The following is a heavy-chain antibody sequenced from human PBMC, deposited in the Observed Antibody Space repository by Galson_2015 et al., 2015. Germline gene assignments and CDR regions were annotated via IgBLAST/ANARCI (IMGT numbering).Heavy chain of an antibody. V-gene: IGHV3-11*06. CDR1: GFTFSDYY. CDR3: ARDPYYDSSGYHDY. J-gene: IGHJ4*02. CDR2: ISSSSSYT. D-gene: IGHD3-22*01. Sequence: SLRLSCAASGFTFSDYYMSWIRQAPGKGLEWVSYISSSSSYTNYADSVKGRFTISRDNSKNTLYLQMNSLRAEDTAVYYCARDPYYDSSGYHDYWGQGTLVTVSS.